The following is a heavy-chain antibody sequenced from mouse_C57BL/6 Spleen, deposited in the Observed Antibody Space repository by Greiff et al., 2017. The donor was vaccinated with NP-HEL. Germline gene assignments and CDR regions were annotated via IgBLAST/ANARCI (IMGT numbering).Heavy chain of an antibody. J-gene: IGHJ4*01. CDR3: ARSRTYYSKSYAMDY. CDR2: INPSNGGT. D-gene: IGHD2-5*01. V-gene: IGHV1-53*01. CDR1: GYTFTSYW. Sequence: VQLQQPGTELVKPGASVKLSCKASGYTFTSYWMHWVKQRPGQGLEWIGNINPSNGGTNYNEKFKSKATLTVDKSSSTAYMQLSSLTSEDSAVYYCARSRTYYSKSYAMDYWGQGTSVTVSS.